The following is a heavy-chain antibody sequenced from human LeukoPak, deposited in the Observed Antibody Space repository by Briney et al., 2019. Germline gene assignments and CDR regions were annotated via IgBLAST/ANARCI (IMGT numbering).Heavy chain of an antibody. Sequence: GGSLRLSCAASGFTFSNAWMSWVRQAPGKGLEWVSYISSGSSNIYYADSVKGRFTISRDNAKNSLYLQMNSLRAEDTAVYYCARGYRFPSYWGQGTLVTVSS. CDR1: GFTFSNAW. D-gene: IGHD4-11*01. CDR3: ARGYRFPSY. V-gene: IGHV3-11*01. J-gene: IGHJ4*02. CDR2: ISSGSSNI.